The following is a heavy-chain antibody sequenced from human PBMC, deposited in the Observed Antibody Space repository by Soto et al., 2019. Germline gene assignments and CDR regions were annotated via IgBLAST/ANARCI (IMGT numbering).Heavy chain of an antibody. Sequence: EVQLVESGGGLVQPGGSLRLSCAASGFTFSRYWMHWVRQAPGKGLVWVSRINSDGSSTSYADSVKGRFNISRDNAKTRLYLQMHMLRAEDTAVYYCARGGSLTGYVDLWGRGTLVTVSS. D-gene: IGHD1-26*01. CDR1: GFTFSRYW. CDR2: INSDGSST. V-gene: IGHV3-74*01. J-gene: IGHJ2*01. CDR3: ARGGSLTGYVDL.